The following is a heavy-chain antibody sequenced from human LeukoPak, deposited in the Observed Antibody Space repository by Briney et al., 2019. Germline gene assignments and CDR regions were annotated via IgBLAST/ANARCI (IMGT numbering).Heavy chain of an antibody. CDR1: GGSISSYY. CDR3: ARVRLLYGDALMDV. CDR2: IYYSGST. V-gene: IGHV4-59*01. Sequence: SETLSLTCTVSGGSISSYYWSWIRQPPGKGLEWIGYIYYSGSTNYNPSLKSRVTISVNTSKNQFSLKLSSVNAADPGVYYCARVRLLYGDALMDVWGKGTKVTVSS. D-gene: IGHD4-17*01. J-gene: IGHJ6*04.